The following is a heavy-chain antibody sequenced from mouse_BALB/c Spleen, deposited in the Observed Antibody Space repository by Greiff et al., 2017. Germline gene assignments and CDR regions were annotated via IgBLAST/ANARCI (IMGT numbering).Heavy chain of an antibody. CDR1: GFSLTSYG. Sequence: VQRVESGPGLVQPSQSLSITCTVSGFSLTSYGVHWVRQSPGKGLEWLGVIWSGGSTDYNAAFISRLSISKDNSKSQVFFKMNSLQANDTAIYYCATIGAHYAMDYWGQGTSVTVSS. CDR3: ATIGAHYAMDY. J-gene: IGHJ4*01. V-gene: IGHV2-2*02. CDR2: IWSGGST.